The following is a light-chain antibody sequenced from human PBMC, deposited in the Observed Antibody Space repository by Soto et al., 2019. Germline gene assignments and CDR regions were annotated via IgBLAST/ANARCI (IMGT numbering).Light chain of an antibody. CDR1: QSLLHSDGDTS. V-gene: IGKV2-30*02. CDR2: LVS. CDR3: MEGNLWPWT. Sequence: VLMNQNSLSLPVTLGHPSSIAFSSIQSLLHSDGDTSLNWFQQRPGQSPRRLIYLVSNRDSGVPDRFSGSGSGTDFTLKISRVEAEDVGVYYSMEGNLWPWTLGQGSKV. J-gene: IGKJ1*01.